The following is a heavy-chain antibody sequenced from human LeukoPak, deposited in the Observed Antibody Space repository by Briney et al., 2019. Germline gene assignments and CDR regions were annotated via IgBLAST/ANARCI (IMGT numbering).Heavy chain of an antibody. D-gene: IGHD3-10*01. J-gene: IGHJ4*02. CDR2: ISWNSGSI. Sequence: GGSLRLSCAASGFTFDDYAMHWVRQAPGKGLEWVSGISWNSGSIGYADSVKGRFTISRDNAKNSLYLQMNSLRAEDTAVYFCAREPYGSGSYNFDYWGQGTLVTVSS. CDR1: GFTFDDYA. V-gene: IGHV3-9*01. CDR3: AREPYGSGSYNFDY.